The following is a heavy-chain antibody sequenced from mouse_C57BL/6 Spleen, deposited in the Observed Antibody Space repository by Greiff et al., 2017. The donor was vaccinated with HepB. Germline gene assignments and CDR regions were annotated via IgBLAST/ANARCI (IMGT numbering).Heavy chain of an antibody. CDR3: TRDHYYYGSSYGNYYAMDY. J-gene: IGHJ4*01. V-gene: IGHV5-9-1*02. D-gene: IGHD1-1*01. Sequence: EVHLVESGEGLVKPGGSLKLSCAASGFTFSSYAMSWVRQTPEKRLEWVAYISSGGDYIYYADTVKGRFTISRDNARNTLYLQMSSLKSEDTAMYYCTRDHYYYGSSYGNYYAMDYWGQGTSVTVSS. CDR1: GFTFSSYA. CDR2: ISSGGDYI.